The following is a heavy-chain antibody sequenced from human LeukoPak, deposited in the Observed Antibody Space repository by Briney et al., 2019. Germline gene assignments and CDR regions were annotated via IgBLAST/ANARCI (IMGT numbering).Heavy chain of an antibody. CDR3: ATLSGYDWKKTYYFDY. J-gene: IGHJ4*02. Sequence: GASVKVSCKVSGYTLTGLSMHWVRQAPGKGLEWMGGFDPEDGETIYAQKFQGRVTMTEDTSTDTAYMELSSLRSEDTAVYYCATLSGYDWKKTYYFDYWGQGTLVTVSS. D-gene: IGHD5-12*01. CDR2: FDPEDGET. V-gene: IGHV1-24*01. CDR1: GYTLTGLS.